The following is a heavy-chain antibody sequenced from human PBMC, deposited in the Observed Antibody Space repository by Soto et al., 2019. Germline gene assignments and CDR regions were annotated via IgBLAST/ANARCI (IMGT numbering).Heavy chain of an antibody. CDR2: INPDGNVG. Sequence: GGSLRLSCVVSGFTFSTYWMNWVRQAPGKGLEWVGNINPDGNVGTYVDSVRGRFTSSRDNAKNSLYLQMNSLRPADTAVYFCAGWGGHDYNYWGQGIMGTVSA. CDR3: AGWGGHDYNY. J-gene: IGHJ4*02. D-gene: IGHD4-4*01. CDR1: GFTFSTYW. V-gene: IGHV3-7*03.